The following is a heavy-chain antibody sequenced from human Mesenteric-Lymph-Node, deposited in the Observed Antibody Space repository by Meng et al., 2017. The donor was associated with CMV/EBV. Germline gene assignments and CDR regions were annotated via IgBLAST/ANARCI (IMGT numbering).Heavy chain of an antibody. Sequence: GESLKISCAASGFTFGSYGMHWVRQAPGKGLEWVAFIRYDGSNKYYADSVKGRFTISRDNSKNTVYLQMNSLRAEDTAVYYCAKDLRTLDAFDIWGQGTMVTVSS. CDR1: GFTFGSYG. V-gene: IGHV3-30*02. D-gene: IGHD1-14*01. CDR3: AKDLRTLDAFDI. CDR2: IRYDGSNK. J-gene: IGHJ3*02.